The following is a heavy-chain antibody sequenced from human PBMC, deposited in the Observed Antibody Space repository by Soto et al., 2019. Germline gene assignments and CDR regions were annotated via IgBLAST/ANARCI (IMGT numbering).Heavy chain of an antibody. CDR2: ISWNSGNI. CDR1: GFTFDDYA. CDR3: AKGAVTSIFAYFDY. Sequence: EVHLVESGGGLVQPGRSLRLSCAASGFTFDDYAMHWVRQVPGKGLEWVSSISWNSGNIVYADSVKGRFTLSRDSANNSLYLQMNSLTTEDTALYYCAKGAVTSIFAYFDYWGQGTLVTVSS. J-gene: IGHJ4*02. D-gene: IGHD3-3*01. V-gene: IGHV3-9*01.